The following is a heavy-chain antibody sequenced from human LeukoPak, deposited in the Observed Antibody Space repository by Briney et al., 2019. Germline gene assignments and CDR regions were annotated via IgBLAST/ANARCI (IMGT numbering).Heavy chain of an antibody. CDR3: ARGVATPDLDYYFDY. CDR1: GGSISSGGYS. V-gene: IGHV4-30-2*01. CDR2: IYHSGST. Sequence: SETLSRTCAVSGGSISSGGYSWSWIRQPPGKGLEWIGYIYHSGSTYYNPSLKSRVTISVDRSKNQFSLKLSSVTAADTAVYYCARGVATPDLDYYFDYWGQGTLVTVSS. J-gene: IGHJ4*02. D-gene: IGHD5-12*01.